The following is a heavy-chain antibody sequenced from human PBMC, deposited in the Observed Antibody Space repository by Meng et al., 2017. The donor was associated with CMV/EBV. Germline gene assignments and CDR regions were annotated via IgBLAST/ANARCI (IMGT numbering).Heavy chain of an antibody. CDR1: GFTFSGSA. D-gene: IGHD3-3*01. V-gene: IGHV3-73*01. Sequence: GESLKISCAASGFTFSGSAMHWVRQASGKGLEWVGRIRSKANSYATAYAASVKGRFTTSRDDSKNTAYLQMNSLKTEDTAVYYCTRPTLWSGYYSGYWGQGTLVTVSS. CDR2: IRSKANSYAT. CDR3: TRPTLWSGYYSGY. J-gene: IGHJ4*02.